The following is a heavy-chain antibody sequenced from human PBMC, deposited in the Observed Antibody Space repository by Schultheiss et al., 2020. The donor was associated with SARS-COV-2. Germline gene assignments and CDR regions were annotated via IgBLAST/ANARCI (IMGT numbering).Heavy chain of an antibody. Sequence: SQTLSLTCTVSGGSISSGGYYWSWIRQPPGKGLEWIGYIYYSGSTYYNPSLKSRVTISVDTSKNQFSLKLSSVTAADTAMYYCARLLAAAGFYFDYWGQGTLVTVSS. J-gene: IGHJ4*02. CDR3: ARLLAAAGFYFDY. CDR2: IYYSGST. V-gene: IGHV4-30-4*08. CDR1: GGSISSGGYY. D-gene: IGHD6-13*01.